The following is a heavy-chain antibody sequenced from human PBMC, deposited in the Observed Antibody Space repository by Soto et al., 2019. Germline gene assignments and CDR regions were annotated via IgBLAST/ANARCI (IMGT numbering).Heavy chain of an antibody. V-gene: IGHV3-64*01. D-gene: IGHD5-12*01. CDR2: INSNGGST. Sequence: EVQLVESGGGLVQPGGSLRLSCAASGFTFSSYAMHWVRQAPGKGLEYVSVINSNGGSTYYANSVKGRFTISRDNYKNRLYLQMGSLRAEDMGVYYWGRTSGYAFDYWGRGTLVTVSS. CDR1: GFTFSSYA. CDR3: GRTSGYAFDY. J-gene: IGHJ4*02.